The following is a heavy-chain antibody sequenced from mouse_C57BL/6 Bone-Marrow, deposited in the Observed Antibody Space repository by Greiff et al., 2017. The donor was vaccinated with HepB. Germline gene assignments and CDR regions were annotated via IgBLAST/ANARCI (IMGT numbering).Heavy chain of an antibody. CDR2: IDPENGDT. D-gene: IGHD2-4*01. V-gene: IGHV14-4*01. J-gene: IGHJ3*01. Sequence: VQLQQSGAELVRPGASVKLSCTASGFNIKDDYMHWVKQRPEQGLEWIGWIDPENGDTEYASKFQGKATITADTSSNTAYLQLSSLTSEDSAVYYCAIRGLRYWGQGTLVTVSA. CDR3: AIRGLRY. CDR1: GFNIKDDY.